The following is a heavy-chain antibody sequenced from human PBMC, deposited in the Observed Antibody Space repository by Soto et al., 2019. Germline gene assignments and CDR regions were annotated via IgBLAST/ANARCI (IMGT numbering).Heavy chain of an antibody. CDR1: GFTFDDYA. V-gene: IGHV3-9*01. CDR3: AKGSPRGVVIATQSFLHGLLDL. Sequence: EVQLVESGGGLVQPGRSLRLSCAASGFTFDDYAMHWVRQAPGKGLEWVSGISWNSGSIGYADSVKGRFTISRDNAKNSLYLQMNSLRAEDTALYYCAKGSPRGVVIATQSFLHGLLDLWGRGTLVTVSS. CDR2: ISWNSGSI. J-gene: IGHJ2*01. D-gene: IGHD2-21*01.